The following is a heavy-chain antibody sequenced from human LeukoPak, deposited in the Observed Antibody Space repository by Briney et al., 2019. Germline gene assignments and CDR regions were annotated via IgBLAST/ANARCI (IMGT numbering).Heavy chain of an antibody. CDR3: ARGRIGGWTDY. Sequence: GRSLRLSCAASGFTVSDYWMDWVRQAPRKRLWRVSRIKTDGRSTNSADSVKGRFTISRDNAKNTLYLQMNSLRAEDTAVYYCARGRIGGWTDYWGQGTLVTVSS. V-gene: IGHV3-74*01. CDR2: IKTDGRST. D-gene: IGHD6-19*01. J-gene: IGHJ4*02. CDR1: GFTVSDYW.